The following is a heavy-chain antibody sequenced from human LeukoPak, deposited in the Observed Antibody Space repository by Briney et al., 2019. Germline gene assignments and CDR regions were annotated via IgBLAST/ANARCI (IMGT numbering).Heavy chain of an antibody. V-gene: IGHV4-34*01. Sequence: SETLSLTCAVYGGSFSGHYWSWIRQTPGKGLEWIGEINHSGGTNYSPSLYSRVAISLDTSKNQFSLRLNSVTAADTAVYYCARHQYSSSLSPFDYWGQGALVTVSS. CDR1: GGSFSGHY. J-gene: IGHJ4*02. CDR2: INHSGGT. CDR3: ARHQYSSSLSPFDY. D-gene: IGHD6-13*01.